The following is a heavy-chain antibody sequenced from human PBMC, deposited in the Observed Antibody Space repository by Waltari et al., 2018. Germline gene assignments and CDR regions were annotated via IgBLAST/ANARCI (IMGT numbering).Heavy chain of an antibody. J-gene: IGHJ4*02. D-gene: IGHD6-13*01. CDR2: IRYDGSNK. CDR3: AKDALDSSSLNYFDY. CDR1: GFTFSRSG. Sequence: QVQLVESGGGVVQPGGSLRLSCAASGFTFSRSGMHWVSQAQGKGLEWVAFIRYDGSNKYYADSVKGRFTISRDNSKNTLYLQMNSLRAEDMAVYYCAKDALDSSSLNYFDYWGQGTLVTVSS. V-gene: IGHV3-30*02.